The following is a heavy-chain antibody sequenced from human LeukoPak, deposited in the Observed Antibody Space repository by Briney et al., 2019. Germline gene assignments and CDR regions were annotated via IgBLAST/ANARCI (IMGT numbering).Heavy chain of an antibody. V-gene: IGHV3-21*01. CDR1: GFTFSSYS. Sequence: GGSLRLSCAASGFTFSSYSMNWVRQAPGKGPEWVSSISSSSSYIYYADSVKGRFTISRDNAKNSLYLQMNSLRAEDTAVYYCARDLIAAAVNYYYYGMDVWGKGTTVTVSS. D-gene: IGHD6-13*01. J-gene: IGHJ6*04. CDR2: ISSSSSYI. CDR3: ARDLIAAAVNYYYYGMDV.